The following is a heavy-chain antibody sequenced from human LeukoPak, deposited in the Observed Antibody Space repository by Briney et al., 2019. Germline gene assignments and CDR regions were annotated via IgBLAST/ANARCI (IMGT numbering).Heavy chain of an antibody. V-gene: IGHV4-38-2*02. CDR3: AAIRGSMIVVVDY. CDR1: GYSISSGYY. D-gene: IGHD3-22*01. CDR2: IYHRGST. Sequence: SETLSLTCSVSGYSISSGYYWGWIRQPPGKGLEWIGSIYHRGSTYYNPSLQSRLTLSVDTSKNQFSLKLSSVTAADTAVYYCAAIRGSMIVVVDYWGQGTLVTVSS. J-gene: IGHJ4*02.